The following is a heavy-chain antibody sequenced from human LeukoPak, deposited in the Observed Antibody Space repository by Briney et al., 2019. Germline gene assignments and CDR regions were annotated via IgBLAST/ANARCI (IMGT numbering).Heavy chain of an antibody. J-gene: IGHJ3*02. CDR1: GGSISRGSYH. CDR3: ASVGASGAFDI. CDR2: FYTSGTP. Sequence: PSETLSLTCTVSGGSISRGSYHWSWIRQPAGKGLEWIGRFYTSGTPNYNPSLKSRVTILVDTSRNQFSLKLNSVTAADTAVYYCASVGASGAFDIWGQGTMVTVSS. D-gene: IGHD1-26*01. V-gene: IGHV4-61*02.